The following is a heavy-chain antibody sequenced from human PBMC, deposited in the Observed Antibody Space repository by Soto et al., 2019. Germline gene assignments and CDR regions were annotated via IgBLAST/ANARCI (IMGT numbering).Heavy chain of an antibody. D-gene: IGHD3-3*01. V-gene: IGHV2-5*02. J-gene: IGHJ3*02. CDR1: GFSLSTSGVG. Sequence: SGPTLVKPTQTLTLTCTFSGFSLSTSGVGVGWIRQPPGKALEWLALIYWDDDKRYSPSLKSRLTITKDTSKNQVVLTMTNMDPVDTATYYCAHGLPTYDFWSGYYRRDAFDIWGQGTMVTVSS. CDR3: AHGLPTYDFWSGYYRRDAFDI. CDR2: IYWDDDK.